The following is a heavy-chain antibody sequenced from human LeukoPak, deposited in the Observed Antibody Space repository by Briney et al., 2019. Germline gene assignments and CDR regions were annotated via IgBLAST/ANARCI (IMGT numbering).Heavy chain of an antibody. V-gene: IGHV4-59*01. J-gene: IGHJ4*02. D-gene: IGHD6-19*01. Sequence: PSETLSLTCTVAGGSISGFYWGWIRQAPGKGLEWIGFIYYSGSANYNPSLKSRVTMSADTSKNQFSLKLSSVTAADTAFYYYARDRDSSGWFDYWGQGTLVTVSS. CDR3: ARDRDSSGWFDY. CDR2: IYYSGSA. CDR1: GGSISGFY.